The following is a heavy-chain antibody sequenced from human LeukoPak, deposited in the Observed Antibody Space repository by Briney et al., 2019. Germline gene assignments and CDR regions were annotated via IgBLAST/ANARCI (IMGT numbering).Heavy chain of an antibody. Sequence: GGSLRLSCAASGFTLSSYGMSWVRQAPGKGPEWVSLVYSDGVTRYAASVQGRFTISRDNSKNTVYLQLNNLRVEDTAVYHCVRDRAEGRAWVEFDPWGQGILVTVSS. V-gene: IGHV3-66*02. CDR1: GFTLSSYG. J-gene: IGHJ5*02. CDR3: VRDRAEGRAWVEFDP. CDR2: VYSDGVT.